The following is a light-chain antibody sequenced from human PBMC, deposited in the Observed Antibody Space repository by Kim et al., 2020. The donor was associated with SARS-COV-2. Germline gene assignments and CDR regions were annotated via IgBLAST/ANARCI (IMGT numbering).Light chain of an antibody. V-gene: IGLV3-1*01. Sequence: SYELTQPPSVSVSPGQTVTITCSGDRLSDKSVSWYQQRPGQSPVLVLYQDTERPSAIPGRFSGSNSGNTATLTISETQTVDEADYFCQAWDTTDAVFGTG. CDR2: QDT. CDR1: RLSDKS. CDR3: QAWDTTDAV. J-gene: IGLJ1*01.